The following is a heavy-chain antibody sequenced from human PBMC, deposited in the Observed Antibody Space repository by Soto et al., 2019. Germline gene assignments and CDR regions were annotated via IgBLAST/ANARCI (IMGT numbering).Heavy chain of an antibody. CDR1: GGSISSYY. D-gene: IGHD3-10*01. J-gene: IGHJ5*02. Sequence: SETLSLTCTVSGGSISSYYWSWIRQPPGKGLEWIGYIYYSGSTNYNPSLKSRVTISVDTSKNQFSLKLSSVTAADTAVYYCARYLQSIYYGSGSYLGLYNWFDPWGQGTLVTVSS. V-gene: IGHV4-59*01. CDR3: ARYLQSIYYGSGSYLGLYNWFDP. CDR2: IYYSGST.